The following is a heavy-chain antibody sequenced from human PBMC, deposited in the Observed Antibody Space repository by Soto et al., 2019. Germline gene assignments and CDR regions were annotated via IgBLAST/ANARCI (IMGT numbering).Heavy chain of an antibody. D-gene: IGHD2-15*01. V-gene: IGHV4-4*02. CDR1: GGSISSNNW. Sequence: QVQLQESGPGLVKPSGTLSLTCVVSGGSISSNNWWSWVRQPPGKGLEWIGEIYHSGSTNYNPSLNSRLTISADKPKNQFSLKLTSVTAADTAVYYCAKKGWREGNFDYWGQGTLVTVSS. J-gene: IGHJ4*02. CDR3: AKKGWREGNFDY. CDR2: IYHSGST.